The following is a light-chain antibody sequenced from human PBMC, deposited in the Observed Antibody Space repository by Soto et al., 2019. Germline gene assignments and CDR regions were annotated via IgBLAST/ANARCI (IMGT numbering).Light chain of an antibody. Sequence: QSVLTQPPSVSAAPGQKVIISCSGSSSNIGSNYVSWYQQLPGTAPKLLISDKNERPSGIPDRFSASKSGTSATLGITGLQTGDEADYYCGARDHVLNVGVVGGGTKLTVL. CDR1: SSNIGSNY. J-gene: IGLJ3*02. V-gene: IGLV1-51*01. CDR3: GARDHVLNVGV. CDR2: DKN.